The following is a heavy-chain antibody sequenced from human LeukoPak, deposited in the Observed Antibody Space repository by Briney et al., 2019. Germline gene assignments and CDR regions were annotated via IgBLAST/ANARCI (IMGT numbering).Heavy chain of an antibody. Sequence: PGGSLRLSCAASGFTFSSYAMSWVRQAPGKGLEWVSAISGSGGSTYYADSVKGRFTISRDNSKNTLYLQMNSLRAEDTPVYYCAKVRMIVNCSSTSFYFGYYFDYWGQGTLVTVSS. V-gene: IGHV3-23*01. J-gene: IGHJ4*02. CDR2: ISGSGGST. D-gene: IGHD2-2*01. CDR1: GFTFSSYA. CDR3: AKVRMIVNCSSTSFYFGYYFDY.